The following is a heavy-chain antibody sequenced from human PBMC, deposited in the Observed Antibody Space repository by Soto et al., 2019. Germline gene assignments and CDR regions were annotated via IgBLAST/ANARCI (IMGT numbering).Heavy chain of an antibody. V-gene: IGHV1-69*01. CDR1: RGAIGIKA. CDR3: ARDPGSGNNRGYYCYYYGMDV. CDR2: IIPIFGTA. J-gene: IGHJ6*02. D-gene: IGHD3-10*01. Sequence: SVEVCCKASRGAIGIKARLWLRHSPEQGLEWMGGIIPIFGTANYAQKFQGSFTITADESTSTAYMELSSLRSEDTAVYYCARDPGSGNNRGYYCYYYGMDVWGQGTTVTVSS.